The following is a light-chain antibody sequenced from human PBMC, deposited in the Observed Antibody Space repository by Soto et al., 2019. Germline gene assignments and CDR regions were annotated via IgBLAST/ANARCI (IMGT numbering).Light chain of an antibody. J-gene: IGKJ5*01. CDR2: DAS. Sequence: DIPMTQSPSTLSASAGDRVTITCRASQSISIWLAWYQQKPGKAPKLLINDASSLESGVPSRFTGSGSGTEFTLTISNLQPDDFATYYCQQFHSFPITFGQGTRLEIK. V-gene: IGKV1-5*01. CDR1: QSISIW. CDR3: QQFHSFPIT.